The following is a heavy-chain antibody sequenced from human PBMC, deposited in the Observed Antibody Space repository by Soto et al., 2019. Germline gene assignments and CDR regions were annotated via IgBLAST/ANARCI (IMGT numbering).Heavy chain of an antibody. CDR1: GYTFTSYD. J-gene: IGHJ4*02. CDR3: ARGRYCSSTSCYLFDY. D-gene: IGHD2-2*01. Sequence: GASVKVSCKASGYTFTSYDINWVRQATGQGLEWMGWMNPNSGNTGYAQKFQGRVTMTRNTSISTAYMELSSLRSEDTAVYYCARGRYCSSTSCYLFDYWGKGPLVTVSS. CDR2: MNPNSGNT. V-gene: IGHV1-8*01.